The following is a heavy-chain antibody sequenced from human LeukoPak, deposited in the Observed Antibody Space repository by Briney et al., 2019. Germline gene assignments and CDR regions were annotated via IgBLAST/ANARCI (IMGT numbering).Heavy chain of an antibody. Sequence: PGGSLRLSCAASGFTFSSYGMHWVRQAPGKGLEWVAVISYDGSNKYYADSVKGRFTISRDNSKNTLYLQMYSLRAEDTAVYYCVRVAVGEYHFDHWGQGTLVTVSS. V-gene: IGHV3-30*03. D-gene: IGHD6-19*01. CDR2: ISYDGSNK. CDR3: VRVAVGEYHFDH. J-gene: IGHJ4*02. CDR1: GFTFSSYG.